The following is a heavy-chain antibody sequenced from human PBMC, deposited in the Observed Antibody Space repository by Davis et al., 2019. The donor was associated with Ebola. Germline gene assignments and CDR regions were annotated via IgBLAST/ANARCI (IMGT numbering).Heavy chain of an antibody. D-gene: IGHD4-11*01. Sequence: ASVKVSCKASGYTFTSYGISWVRQAPGQGLEWMGWISAYNGNTNYAQKLQGRVTMTTDTSTSTAYMELRSLRSDDTAVYYCARGTTVTTDPHYYYMDVWGKGTTVTVSS. CDR3: ARGTTVTTDPHYYYMDV. J-gene: IGHJ6*03. V-gene: IGHV1-18*04. CDR2: ISAYNGNT. CDR1: GYTFTSYG.